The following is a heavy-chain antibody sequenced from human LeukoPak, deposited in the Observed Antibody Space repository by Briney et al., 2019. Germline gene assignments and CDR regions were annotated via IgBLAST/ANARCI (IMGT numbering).Heavy chain of an antibody. D-gene: IGHD4-11*01. CDR2: IYYSGST. J-gene: IGHJ6*02. CDR3: ASLQDYYYYGMDL. CDR1: GGSISSSSYY. V-gene: IGHV4-39*01. Sequence: SETLSLTCTVSGGSISSSSYYWGWIRQPPGKGLEWIGSIYYSGSTYYNPSLKSRVTISVDTSKNQFSLKLSSVTAADTAVYYCASLQDYYYYGMDLWGQGTTVTVSS.